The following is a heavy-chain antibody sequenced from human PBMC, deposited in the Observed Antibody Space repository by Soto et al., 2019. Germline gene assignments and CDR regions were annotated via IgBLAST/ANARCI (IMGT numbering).Heavy chain of an antibody. CDR1: GGSISSGGYS. Sequence: TLSLTCAVSGGSISSGGYSWSWIRQPPGKGLEWIGYIYHSGSTYYNPSLKSRVTISVDRSKNQFSLKLSSVTAADTAVYYCARMSNSGYPLYYWGQGTLVPVSS. CDR3: ARMSNSGYPLYY. CDR2: IYHSGST. D-gene: IGHD3-16*02. V-gene: IGHV4-30-2*01. J-gene: IGHJ4*02.